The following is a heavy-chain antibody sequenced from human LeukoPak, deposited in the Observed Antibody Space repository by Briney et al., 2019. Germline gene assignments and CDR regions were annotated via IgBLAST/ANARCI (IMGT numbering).Heavy chain of an antibody. CDR1: GYCFTSYW. V-gene: IGHV5-51*01. CDR3: ARQSRFYSRSSVGWFDP. Sequence: GESLQISCKGSGYCFTSYWIGCVRQLPGKGLEWMGIIYPGDSDTRYSPSFQGQVTISADKSISTAYLQWSSLKASDTAMYYCARQSRFYSRSSVGWFDPWGQGTLVTVSS. J-gene: IGHJ5*02. D-gene: IGHD6-6*01. CDR2: IYPGDSDT.